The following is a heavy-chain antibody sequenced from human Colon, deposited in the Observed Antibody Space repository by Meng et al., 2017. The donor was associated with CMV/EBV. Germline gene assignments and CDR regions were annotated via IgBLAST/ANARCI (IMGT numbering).Heavy chain of an antibody. Sequence: GESLKISCAASGFTFDDYGMSWVRQAPGKGLEWVSSISGDGRSTWYADSVKGRFTISRDNSKNTLDLHMNSLRAEDTTVYYCARVMSRAIINYYYYGMDVWGQGTTVTVSS. CDR3: ARVMSRAIINYYYYGMDV. V-gene: IGHV3-20*04. CDR1: GFTFDDYG. CDR2: ISGDGRST. D-gene: IGHD3-10*01. J-gene: IGHJ6*02.